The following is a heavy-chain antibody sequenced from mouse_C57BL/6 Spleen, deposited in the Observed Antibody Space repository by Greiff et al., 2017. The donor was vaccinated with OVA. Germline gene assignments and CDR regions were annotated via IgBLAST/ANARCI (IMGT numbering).Heavy chain of an antibody. CDR1: GYTFTSYW. CDR3: ASGTGAFDY. V-gene: IGHV1-59*01. J-gene: IGHJ2*01. CDR2: IDPSDSYT. D-gene: IGHD4-1*01. Sequence: QVQLQQPGAELVRPGTSVKLSCKASGYTFTSYWMHWVKQRPGQGLEWIGVIDPSDSYTNYNQKFKGKATLTVDTSSSTAYMQLSSLASEDSAGYYCASGTGAFDYWGQGTTLTVSS.